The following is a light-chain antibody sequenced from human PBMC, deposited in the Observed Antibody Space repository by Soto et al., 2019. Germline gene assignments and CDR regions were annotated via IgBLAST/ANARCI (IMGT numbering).Light chain of an antibody. V-gene: IGKV1-39*01. CDR2: AAS. Sequence: DIQMTQSPSSMSASVGDRVTITCRASQSISSYLNWYQQKPGKAPKLLIYAASSLHSGVTSMFSGSGSGTDFTINISSLQHEDLATYYCQQRNRTTPTFVGVTKVEIK. CDR1: QSISSY. J-gene: IGKJ4*01. CDR3: QQRNRTTPT.